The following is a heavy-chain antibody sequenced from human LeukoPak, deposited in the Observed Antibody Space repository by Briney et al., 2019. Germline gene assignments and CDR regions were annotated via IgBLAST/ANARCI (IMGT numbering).Heavy chain of an antibody. D-gene: IGHD1-26*01. CDR1: GFTFSSYG. J-gene: IGHJ4*02. V-gene: IGHV3-30*18. Sequence: GRSLRLSCAASGFTFSSYGMHWVRRAPGKGLEWVAVVSHDGTNEFSADSVKGRFTISRDNSKDTLYLQMNSLRAEDTAVYYCAKGSGGSYYGYFDYWGQGTLVTVSS. CDR2: VSHDGTNE. CDR3: AKGSGGSYYGYFDY.